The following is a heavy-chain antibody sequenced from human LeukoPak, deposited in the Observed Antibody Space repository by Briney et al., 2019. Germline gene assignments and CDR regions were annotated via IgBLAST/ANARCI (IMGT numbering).Heavy chain of an antibody. Sequence: ASVKVSCKASRGTFSSYGISWVRQAPGQGLEWMGGVIAIFGRVKYGQKFQGRATITTDESTSTAYMELSSLTSEDTGVYYCARGEIGDSSGFSFFDYWGQETLVTVPS. CDR2: VIAIFGRV. D-gene: IGHD3-22*01. CDR3: ARGEIGDSSGFSFFDY. J-gene: IGHJ4*02. CDR1: RGTFSSYG. V-gene: IGHV1-69*05.